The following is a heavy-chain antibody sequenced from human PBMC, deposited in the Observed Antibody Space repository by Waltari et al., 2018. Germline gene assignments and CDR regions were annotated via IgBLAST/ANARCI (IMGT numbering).Heavy chain of an antibody. CDR3: ARNGVVPAAIGYYMDV. J-gene: IGHJ6*03. CDR1: GVTFSSYA. CDR2: ISGSGVNT. Sequence: EVQLVESGGGLVQPGGSLRRSCAASGVTFSSYAMSWVRQAQGKGLEWVSAISGSGVNTYYSECVKSRSTISRDNPKNTLYLKMNSVEAAATAVYFCARNGVVPAAIGYYMDVWGKGTPVTVSS. D-gene: IGHD2-2*01. V-gene: IGHV3-23*04.